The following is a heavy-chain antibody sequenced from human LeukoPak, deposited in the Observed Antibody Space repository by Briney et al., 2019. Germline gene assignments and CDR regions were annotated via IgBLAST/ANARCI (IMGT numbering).Heavy chain of an antibody. CDR1: GYTFTSYY. D-gene: IGHD5-12*01. CDR3: ARGYSGYADEGYMDV. V-gene: IGHV1-46*01. Sequence: GASVKVSCKASGYTFTSYYMHWVRQAPGQGLEWMGIINPSGGSTSYAQKFQGRVTMTRDTSTSTVYMELSSLRSEDTAVYYCARGYSGYADEGYMDVWGKGTTVTVSS. J-gene: IGHJ6*03. CDR2: INPSGGST.